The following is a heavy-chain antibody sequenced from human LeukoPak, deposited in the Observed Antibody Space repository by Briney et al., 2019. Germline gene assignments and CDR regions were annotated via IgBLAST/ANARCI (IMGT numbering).Heavy chain of an antibody. Sequence: PSETLSLTCAVSGASISGSGYYLGWIRQPPGKGLEWIGNIYYTGSTYYNASLQSRVTISVDTSKNQFSLKLSSVTAADTAVYYCARASVTTMWFDPWGQGTLVTVSS. CDR1: GASISGSGYY. J-gene: IGHJ5*02. V-gene: IGHV4-39*07. CDR2: IYYTGST. CDR3: ARASVTTMWFDP. D-gene: IGHD4-17*01.